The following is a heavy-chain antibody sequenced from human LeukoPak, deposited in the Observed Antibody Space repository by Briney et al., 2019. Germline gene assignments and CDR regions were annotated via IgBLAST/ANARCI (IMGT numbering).Heavy chain of an antibody. D-gene: IGHD6-19*01. CDR3: AKGGSSGWYKKNFDY. CDR1: GFTFSSFA. J-gene: IGHJ4*02. V-gene: IGHV3-23*01. CDR2: ISGSGGST. Sequence: GGALRLSCAASGFTFSSFAMSWVGQAPGKGLEWETAISGSGGSTYSADSVKGRFTISRDNSKNTLYLPLNSLRAEDTAVYYCAKGGSSGWYKKNFDYWGQGTLVTVSS.